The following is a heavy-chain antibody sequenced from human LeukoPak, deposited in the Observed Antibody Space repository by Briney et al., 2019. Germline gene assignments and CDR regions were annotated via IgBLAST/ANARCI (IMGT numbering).Heavy chain of an antibody. J-gene: IGHJ4*02. V-gene: IGHV1-69*04. CDR1: GGTFSSYA. D-gene: IGHD6-25*01. CDR3: ARSATGGPFDY. CDR2: IIPILGIA. Sequence: SVKVSCKASGGTFSSYAISWVRQAPGQGLEWMGRIIPILGIANYAQKFQGRVTITADKSTSTAYMELSSLRSEDTAVYYCARSATGGPFDYWGQGTLVTVSS.